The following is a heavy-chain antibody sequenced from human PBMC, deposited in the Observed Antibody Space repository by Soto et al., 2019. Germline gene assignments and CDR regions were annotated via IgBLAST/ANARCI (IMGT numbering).Heavy chain of an antibody. CDR2: VNSDGITT. Sequence: EAQLVESGEGLVQPGGSLRLSCVGTGFRFSIYWMNWVRQAPGKGLVWVSRVNSDGITTTYADSVRGRFTVSRDNANNTLYLEMNNLRAEDTAVYYCTRDDYSSVAYYGMDVWGQGTTVTVSS. J-gene: IGHJ6*02. CDR1: GFRFSIYW. CDR3: TRDDYSSVAYYGMDV. V-gene: IGHV3-74*01. D-gene: IGHD6-25*01.